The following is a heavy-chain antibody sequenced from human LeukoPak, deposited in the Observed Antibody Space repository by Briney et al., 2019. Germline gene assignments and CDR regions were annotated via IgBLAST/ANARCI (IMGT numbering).Heavy chain of an antibody. CDR3: ARDDSQQLGFFDY. D-gene: IGHD6-13*01. CDR1: GGSISSGSYY. V-gene: IGHV4-61*02. Sequence: SQTLSLTCTVSGGSISSGSYYWSWIRQPAGKGLEWIGRIYISGSSNYNPSLKSRVTTSVDTSKKQISLKLRSVTAADTAVYYCARDDSQQLGFFDYWGQGTLVTVSS. J-gene: IGHJ4*02. CDR2: IYISGSS.